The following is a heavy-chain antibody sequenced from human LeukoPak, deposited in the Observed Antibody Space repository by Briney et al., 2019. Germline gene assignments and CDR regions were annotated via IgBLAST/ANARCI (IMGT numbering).Heavy chain of an antibody. D-gene: IGHD6-6*01. Sequence: GGSLRLSCAASGFTFSSYWMTWVRQAPGKGLEWVANIKQDGSEKYYVDSVKGRFTISRDNAKNSLYLQMNSLRAEDTAVYYCASPNPRIAARPYYYYYMDVWGKGTTVTVSS. CDR3: ASPNPRIAARPYYYYYMDV. CDR1: GFTFSSYW. V-gene: IGHV3-7*01. J-gene: IGHJ6*03. CDR2: IKQDGSEK.